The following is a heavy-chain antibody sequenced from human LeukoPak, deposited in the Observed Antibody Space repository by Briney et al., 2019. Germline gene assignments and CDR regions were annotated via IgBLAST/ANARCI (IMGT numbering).Heavy chain of an antibody. D-gene: IGHD2-2*02. CDR1: GYSISSGYY. J-gene: IGHJ4*02. CDR2: IYHSGYT. Sequence: SETLYPPCAVPGYSISSGYYWGWIRQPPGKGLEWIGSIYHSGYTYYNPSLKSRVTISVDTSKNQFSLKLSSVTAADTAMYYCARDDCSSTSCYRGIDYWGQGTLVTVSS. V-gene: IGHV4-38-2*01. CDR3: ARDDCSSTSCYRGIDY.